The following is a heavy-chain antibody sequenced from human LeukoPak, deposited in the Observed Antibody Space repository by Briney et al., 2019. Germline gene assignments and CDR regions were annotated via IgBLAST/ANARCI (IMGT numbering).Heavy chain of an antibody. CDR3: ARVGPQGYDNRGFYYSDGFDI. J-gene: IGHJ3*02. Sequence: PSETLSLTCTVSGGSISSSTYYWGWIRQPPGKGLQWIGGIYYSRSTYYNPSLKSRVTMSVDTSTNQFSLKLTSVTAADTAFYYCARVGPQGYDNRGFYYSDGFDIWGQGTMVTVSS. V-gene: IGHV4-39*07. D-gene: IGHD3-22*01. CDR2: IYYSRST. CDR1: GGSISSSTYY.